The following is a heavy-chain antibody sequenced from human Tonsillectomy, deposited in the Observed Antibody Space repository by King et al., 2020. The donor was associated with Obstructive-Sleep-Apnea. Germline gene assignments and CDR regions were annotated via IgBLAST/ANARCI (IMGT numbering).Heavy chain of an antibody. CDR3: ARDDAYGGNSGYFDY. J-gene: IGHJ4*02. Sequence: QLVQSGAEVKKPGSSVKVSCKASGGTFSSYAISWVRQAPGQGLEWMGGIVPIFGTANYAQKFQGRVTITADESTSTAYMELSSLRSEDTAVYYCARDDAYGGNSGYFDYWGQGTLVTVSS. CDR1: GGTFSSYA. D-gene: IGHD4-23*01. CDR2: IVPIFGTA. V-gene: IGHV1-69*12.